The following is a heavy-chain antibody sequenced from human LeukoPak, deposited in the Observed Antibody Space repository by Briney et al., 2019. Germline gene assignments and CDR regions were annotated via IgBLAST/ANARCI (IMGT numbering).Heavy chain of an antibody. CDR2: IYYSGST. CDR1: GGSISSSSYY. J-gene: IGHJ1*01. CDR3: ARGPSRGYFQH. V-gene: IGHV4-39*01. D-gene: IGHD3-10*01. Sequence: PSETLSLTCTVSGGSISSSSYYWGWLRQPPGKGLEWIGSIYYSGSTYYNPSLKSRVTISVDTSKNQFSLKLSSVTAADTAVYYCARGPSRGYFQHWGQGTLVTVSS.